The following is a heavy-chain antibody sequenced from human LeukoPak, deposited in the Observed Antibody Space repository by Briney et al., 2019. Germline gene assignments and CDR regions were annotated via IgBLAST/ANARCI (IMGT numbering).Heavy chain of an antibody. D-gene: IGHD3-22*01. CDR3: AREAKYYYDSSGPDGVVDY. Sequence: GGSLRLSCAASGFTFSSYAMHWVRQAPGKGLEWVAVISYDGSNKYYADSVKGRFTISRDNSKNTLYLQMNSLRAEDTAAYYCAREAKYYYDSSGPDGVVDYWAREPWSPSPQ. J-gene: IGHJ4*02. CDR1: GFTFSSYA. V-gene: IGHV3-30*04. CDR2: ISYDGSNK.